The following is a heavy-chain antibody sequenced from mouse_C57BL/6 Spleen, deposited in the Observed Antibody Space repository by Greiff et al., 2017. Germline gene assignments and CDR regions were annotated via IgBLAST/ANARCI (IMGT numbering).Heavy chain of an antibody. CDR1: GYTFTSYW. Sequence: QVQLQQPGAELVKPGASVKLSCKASGYTFTSYWMHWVKQRPGQGLEWIGMIHPNSGSTNYNEKFKSKATLTVDQSSSTAYMQLSSLTSEDSAVYYCARLPTGTYFDDWGQGTTLTVSS. D-gene: IGHD4-1*01. CDR2: IHPNSGST. CDR3: ARLPTGTYFDD. J-gene: IGHJ2*01. V-gene: IGHV1-64*01.